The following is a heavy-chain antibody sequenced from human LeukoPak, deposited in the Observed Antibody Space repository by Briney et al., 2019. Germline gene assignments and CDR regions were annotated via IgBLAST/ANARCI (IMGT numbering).Heavy chain of an antibody. D-gene: IGHD5-24*01. V-gene: IGHV4-59*08. CDR3: ARQGVEDGYKDAFAI. J-gene: IGHJ3*02. CDR2: IYYTGST. CDR1: GGSITTYF. Sequence: KPSETLSLTCSVSGGSITTYFWTWIRQPPGKGLEWIGYIYYTGSTNYNPSLKSRVTMSVDSSKNQFSLKLSSVTAADTAVYYCARQGVEDGYKDAFAIWGQGTMVTVSS.